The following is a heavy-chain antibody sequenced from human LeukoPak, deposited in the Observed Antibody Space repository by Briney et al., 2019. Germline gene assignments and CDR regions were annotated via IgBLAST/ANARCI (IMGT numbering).Heavy chain of an antibody. Sequence: VASVKVSCKASGYTFTGYYMHWVRQAPGQGLEWMGWINPNSGGTNYAQKFQGGVTMTRDTSISTAYMELSRLRSDDTAVYYCARKGIYDSSGSIDYWGQGTLVTVSS. CDR1: GYTFTGYY. J-gene: IGHJ4*02. CDR3: ARKGIYDSSGSIDY. V-gene: IGHV1-2*02. D-gene: IGHD3-22*01. CDR2: INPNSGGT.